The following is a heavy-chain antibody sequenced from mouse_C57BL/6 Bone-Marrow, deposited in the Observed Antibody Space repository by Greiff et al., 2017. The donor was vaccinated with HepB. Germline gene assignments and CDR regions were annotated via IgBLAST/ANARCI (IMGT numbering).Heavy chain of an antibody. V-gene: IGHV1-18*01. Sequence: VQLQQSGPELVKPGASVKIPCKASGYTFTDYNMDWVKQSHGKSLEWIGDINPNNGGTIYNQKFKGKATLTVDKSSSTAYMELRSLTSEDTAVYYCARPYDGSSYGYYFDYWGQGTTLTVSS. J-gene: IGHJ2*01. CDR3: ARPYDGSSYGYYFDY. CDR1: GYTFTDYN. D-gene: IGHD1-1*01. CDR2: INPNNGGT.